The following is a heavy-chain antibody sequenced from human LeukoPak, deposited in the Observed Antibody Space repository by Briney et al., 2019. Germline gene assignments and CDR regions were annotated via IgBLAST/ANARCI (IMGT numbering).Heavy chain of an antibody. D-gene: IGHD6-19*01. CDR1: GGSISSGGYS. CDR2: IYTSGST. CDR3: ARGSSGWEGGNYYYMDV. J-gene: IGHJ6*03. Sequence: SQTLSLTCAVSGGSISSGGYSWSWIRQPAGKGLEWIGRIYTSGSTNYNPSLKSRVTMSVDTSKNQFSLKLSSVTAADTAVYYCARGSSGWEGGNYYYMDVWGKGTTVTVSS. V-gene: IGHV4-61*02.